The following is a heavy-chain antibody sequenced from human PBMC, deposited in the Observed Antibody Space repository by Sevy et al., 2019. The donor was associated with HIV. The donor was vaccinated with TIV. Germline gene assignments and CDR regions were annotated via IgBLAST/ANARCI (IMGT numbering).Heavy chain of an antibody. Sequence: SETLSLTCAVYGGSFSTNHWSWVRQSPGKGLQYIGVFNDSGSTYYNPSFKSRVIMSVDTSRNQFSLNLRFVTAADTAVYFCARGRSRFQIPGFYGMDVWGQGTTVTVSS. CDR2: FNDSGST. D-gene: IGHD2-2*01. CDR1: GGSFSTNH. J-gene: IGHJ6*02. CDR3: ARGRSRFQIPGFYGMDV. V-gene: IGHV4-34*01.